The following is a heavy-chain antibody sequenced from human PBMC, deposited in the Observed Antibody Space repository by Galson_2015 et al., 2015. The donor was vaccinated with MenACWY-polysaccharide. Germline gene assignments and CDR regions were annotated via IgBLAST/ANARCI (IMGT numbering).Heavy chain of an antibody. CDR2: ITGSGGST. Sequence: SLRLSCAASGFTFSSYAMSWVRQAPGKGLEWVSSITGSGGSTYYADSVKGRFTISRDNSKNTLYLQMNSLRAEETAVYYCAKDHYSSGWPGAFDIWGQGTMVTVSS. CDR1: GFTFSSYA. D-gene: IGHD6-19*01. CDR3: AKDHYSSGWPGAFDI. V-gene: IGHV3-23*01. J-gene: IGHJ3*02.